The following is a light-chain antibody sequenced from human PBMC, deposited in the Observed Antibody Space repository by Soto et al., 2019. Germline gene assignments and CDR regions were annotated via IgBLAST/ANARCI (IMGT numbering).Light chain of an antibody. CDR2: DND. J-gene: IGLJ1*01. Sequence: QSALTQPPSVSAAPGQKVTISCSGSSSNIGNNYVSWYQQLPGTAPKLLIYDNDERPSGIPDRFSGSKSGTSATLGITGLQTGDEADYYCGTWDNSLIASYVFGSGTRSPS. V-gene: IGLV1-51*01. CDR3: GTWDNSLIASYV. CDR1: SSNIGNNY.